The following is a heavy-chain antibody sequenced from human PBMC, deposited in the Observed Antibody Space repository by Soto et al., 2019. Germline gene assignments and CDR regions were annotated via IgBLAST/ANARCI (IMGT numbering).Heavy chain of an antibody. CDR2: FDPEDGET. CDR3: ATAHYSIAAAGGFDY. J-gene: IGHJ4*02. Sequence: ASVKVSCKVSGYTLTELSMHWVRQAPGKGLEWMGGFDPEDGETIYAQKFQGRVTVTEDTSTDTAYMELSSLRSEDTAVYYCATAHYSIAAAGGFDYWGQGTLVTVS. V-gene: IGHV1-24*01. CDR1: GYTLTELS. D-gene: IGHD6-13*01.